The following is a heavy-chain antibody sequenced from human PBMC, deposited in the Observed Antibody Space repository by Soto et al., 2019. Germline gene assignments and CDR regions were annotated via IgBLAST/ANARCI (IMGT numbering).Heavy chain of an antibody. CDR3: ARRTYESGWRHYLDF. D-gene: IGHD6-19*01. CDR1: GSYFKVINYR. V-gene: IGHV5-51*01. Sequence: ACLQLSLKASGSYFKVINYRVAWVLTMPGKGLEWMGVISPGDSNTRYSPSFQGQVTFSADNSLNTAYLQWNTLRASDTAIYYCARRTYESGWRHYLDFWGQGTLVTFSS. J-gene: IGHJ4*02. CDR2: ISPGDSNT.